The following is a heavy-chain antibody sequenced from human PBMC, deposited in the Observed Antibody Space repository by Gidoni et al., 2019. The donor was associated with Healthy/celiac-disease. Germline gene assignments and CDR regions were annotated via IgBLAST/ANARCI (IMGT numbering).Heavy chain of an antibody. V-gene: IGHV3-66*01. Sequence: EVQLVESGGGLVQPGGSLRLSCTASGFTVSRNYMSWVRQAPGKGLEWVSVIYSGGSTYYADSVKGRFTISRDNSKNTLYLQMNSLRAEDTAVYYCARDGASLLRYYGMDVWGQGTTVTVSS. J-gene: IGHJ6*02. D-gene: IGHD3-3*01. CDR2: IYSGGST. CDR3: ARDGASLLRYYGMDV. CDR1: GFTVSRNY.